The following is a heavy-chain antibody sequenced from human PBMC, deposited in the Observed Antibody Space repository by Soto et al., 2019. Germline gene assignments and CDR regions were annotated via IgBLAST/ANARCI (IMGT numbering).Heavy chain of an antibody. CDR1: GFTFSSYG. Sequence: GGSLRLSCAASGFTFSSYGMHWVRQAPCKGLEWVAVIWYDGSNKYYADSVKGRFTISRDNSKNTLYLQMNSLRAEDTAVYYCARENSGSYLSGMDVWGQGTTVTVSS. V-gene: IGHV3-33*01. CDR3: ARENSGSYLSGMDV. CDR2: IWYDGSNK. D-gene: IGHD1-26*01. J-gene: IGHJ6*02.